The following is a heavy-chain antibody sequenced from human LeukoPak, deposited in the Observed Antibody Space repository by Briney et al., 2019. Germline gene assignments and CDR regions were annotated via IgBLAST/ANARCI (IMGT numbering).Heavy chain of an antibody. Sequence: SQTLSLTCSVSGGSIRNYFWSWIRQPAGNRREAIGRIYTSGSTDYNPSLRSRVTMSVDTSRNQFSLRLTSMTAADTAVYYCARESKSYDGSGFYHDYWGQGTLVAVSS. J-gene: IGHJ4*02. D-gene: IGHD3-22*01. CDR3: ARESKSYDGSGFYHDY. CDR1: GGSIRNYF. V-gene: IGHV4-4*07. CDR2: IYTSGST.